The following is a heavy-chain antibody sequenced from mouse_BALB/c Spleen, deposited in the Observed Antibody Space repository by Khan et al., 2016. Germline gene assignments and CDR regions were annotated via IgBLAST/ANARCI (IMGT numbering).Heavy chain of an antibody. CDR3: ARTYFGLVAMDY. CDR1: GYTFTDYY. J-gene: IGHJ4*01. V-gene: IGHV1-77*01. Sequence: QVQLKQSGTELPRPGASVKLSCKASGYTFTDYYLHWVKQRTGQGLEWTGEIFPGSGITYYNEKFKGKASLTADRSCNTAYKQLNSRTSEDSTVYSCARTYFGLVAMDYWGHGASVTVSS. CDR2: IFPGSGIT. D-gene: IGHD1-1*01.